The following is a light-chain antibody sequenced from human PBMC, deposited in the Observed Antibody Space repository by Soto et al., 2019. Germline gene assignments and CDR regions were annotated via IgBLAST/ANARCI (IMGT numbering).Light chain of an antibody. CDR2: GAS. CDR3: QQYDNSPMYT. J-gene: IGKJ2*01. Sequence: EIVLTQSPGTLSLSPGERATLSCRPSQSVTSNYLAWYQQKPGQAPRLLFYGASNRATGIPDRFVGSGSGTDFTLSISRQEPEDFAVYYCQQYDNSPMYTFGQGTKVEIK. CDR1: QSVTSNY. V-gene: IGKV3-20*01.